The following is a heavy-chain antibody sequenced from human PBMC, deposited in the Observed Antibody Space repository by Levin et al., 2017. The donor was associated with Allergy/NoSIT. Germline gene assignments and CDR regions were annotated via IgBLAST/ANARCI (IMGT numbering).Heavy chain of an antibody. CDR2: IYSGGGT. CDR3: ARDGRYSYGVLDV. Sequence: ETLSLTCAASGFTVSSNYMSWVRQAPGKGLEWVSLIYSGGGTYYADSVKGRFTISRDNSKNTLYLQMNSLRAEDTAVYYCARDGRYSYGVLDVWGQGTTVTVSS. D-gene: IGHD5-18*01. J-gene: IGHJ6*02. CDR1: GFTVSSNY. V-gene: IGHV3-53*01.